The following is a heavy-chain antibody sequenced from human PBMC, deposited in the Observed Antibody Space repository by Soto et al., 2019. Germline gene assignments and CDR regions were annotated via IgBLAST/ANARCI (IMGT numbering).Heavy chain of an antibody. Sequence: LRLSCAASGFTFSSYCMHWVRQAPGKGLEWVAVISYDGSNKYYADSVKGRFTISRDNSKNTLYLQMNSLRAEDTAVYYCAKDLGDMVVVVAATGSMDVWGQGTTVTVSS. CDR1: GFTFSSYC. CDR2: ISYDGSNK. CDR3: AKDLGDMVVVVAATGSMDV. D-gene: IGHD2-15*01. J-gene: IGHJ6*02. V-gene: IGHV3-30*18.